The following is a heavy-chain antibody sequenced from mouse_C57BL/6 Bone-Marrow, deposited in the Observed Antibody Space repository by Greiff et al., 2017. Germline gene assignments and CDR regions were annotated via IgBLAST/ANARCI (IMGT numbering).Heavy chain of an antibody. CDR1: GFNIKDDY. V-gene: IGHV14-4*01. J-gene: IGHJ3*01. CDR2: IDPENGDT. CDR3: TTTPRRRTWFAY. Sequence: EVQLQQSGAELVRPGASVKLSCTASGFNIKDDYMHWVKQRPEQGLEWIGWIDPENGDTEYASKFQGKATITADTSSNTAYLQLSSLTSEDTAVYYCTTTPRRRTWFAYWGQGTLVTVSA. D-gene: IGHD1-2*01.